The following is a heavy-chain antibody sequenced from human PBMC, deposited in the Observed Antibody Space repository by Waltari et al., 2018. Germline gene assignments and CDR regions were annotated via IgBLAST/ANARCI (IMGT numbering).Heavy chain of an antibody. D-gene: IGHD5-18*01. V-gene: IGHV4-34*01. J-gene: IGHJ4*02. Sequence: QVQLQQWGAGLLKPSETLSLTCAVYGGSFSDYYCTWIRQPPGKGLEWIGEINHSGSTNYSPSLKSRVTISVDTSKNQFSLRLTSVTAADTAMYYCARKYSYGHTPIDSWGQGTLVTVSS. CDR3: ARKYSYGHTPIDS. CDR2: INHSGST. CDR1: GGSFSDYY.